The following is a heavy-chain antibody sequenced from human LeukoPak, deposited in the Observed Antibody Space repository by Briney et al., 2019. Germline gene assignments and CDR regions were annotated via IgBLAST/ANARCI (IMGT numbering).Heavy chain of an antibody. CDR2: MPSGGST. CDR1: GASISSSY. J-gene: IGHJ1*01. CDR3: ARDQTYYVSSGYYYVTYLQH. V-gene: IGHV4-4*07. D-gene: IGHD3-22*01. Sequence: SETLSPTCTVSGASISSSYCTWIRQSAGEGLEWIGRMPSGGSTTYNPSFKGRVTMSLDTSKRQFSLNLSSVTAADTAVYYCARDQTYYVSSGYYYVTYLQHWGQGILVTVSS.